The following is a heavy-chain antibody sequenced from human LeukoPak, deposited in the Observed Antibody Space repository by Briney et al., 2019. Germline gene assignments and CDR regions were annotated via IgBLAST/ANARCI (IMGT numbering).Heavy chain of an antibody. CDR3: ARGYSSSYRIDY. Sequence: ASVKVSCKASGYTFTNYYTHWVRQAPGQGLEWMGVINPSGDSTRYEQKFQDRVTMTRETSTRTVYMELSSLRSEDTAVYYCARGYSSSYRIDYWGQGTLVTVSS. V-gene: IGHV1-46*01. D-gene: IGHD6-19*01. J-gene: IGHJ4*02. CDR1: GYTFTNYY. CDR2: INPSGDST.